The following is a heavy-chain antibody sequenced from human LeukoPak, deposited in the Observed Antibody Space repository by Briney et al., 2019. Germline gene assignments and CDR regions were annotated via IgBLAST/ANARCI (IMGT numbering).Heavy chain of an antibody. CDR3: ARPEYSSSSFDY. CDR1: GGSISSSSYY. V-gene: IGHV4-39*01. CDR2: IYYSGST. Sequence: SETLSLTCTVSGGSISSSSYYWGWIRQPPGKGLEWIGSIYYSGSTYYNPSLKSRVTISVDTSKNQFSLKLSSVTAADTAAYYCARPEYSSSSFDYWGQGTLVTVSS. J-gene: IGHJ4*02. D-gene: IGHD6-6*01.